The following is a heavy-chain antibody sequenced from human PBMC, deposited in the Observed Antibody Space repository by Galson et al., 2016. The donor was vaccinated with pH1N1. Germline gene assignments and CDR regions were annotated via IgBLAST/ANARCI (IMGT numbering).Heavy chain of an antibody. CDR2: IDEDGETT. J-gene: IGHJ4*02. CDR3: ARDLCGREDY. Sequence: SLRLSCATSGFSFSSYWFHWVRQDPAKGLVWVARIDEDGETTNYADSVRGRFTIYRDNAKNTLYLEMNSLRAEVTAVYYCARDLCGREDYWGQGTLVTVSS. D-gene: IGHD1-26*01. V-gene: IGHV3-74*01. CDR1: GFSFSSYW.